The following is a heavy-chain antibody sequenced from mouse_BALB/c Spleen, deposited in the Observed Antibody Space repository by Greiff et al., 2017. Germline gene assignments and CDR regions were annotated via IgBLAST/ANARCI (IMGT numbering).Heavy chain of an antibody. J-gene: IGHJ2*01. CDR2: ISYSGST. D-gene: IGHD1-2*01. V-gene: IGHV3-2*02. Sequence: VQLKESGPGLVKPSQSLSLTCTVTGYSITSDYAWNWIRQFPGNKLEWMGYISYSGSTSYNPSLKSRISITRDTSKNQFFLQLNSVTTEDTATYYCARLGTTATIDYWGQGTTLTVSS. CDR3: ARLGTTATIDY. CDR1: GYSITSDYA.